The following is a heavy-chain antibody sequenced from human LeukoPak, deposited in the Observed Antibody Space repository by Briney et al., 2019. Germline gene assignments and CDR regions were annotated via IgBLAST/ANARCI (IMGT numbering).Heavy chain of an antibody. J-gene: IGHJ3*02. CDR1: GYSFTSYW. CDR2: IYPGDSDT. CDR3: ARHPEESIEHAFDS. Sequence: GESLKISCKGSGYSFTSYWIGWVRQMPGKGLEWMGIIYPGDSDTRYSPSFQGQVTISADKSISPAYLQWRSLKASDTAMYYCARHPEESIEHAFDSWGQATMATVSS. D-gene: IGHD2-21*01. V-gene: IGHV5-51*01.